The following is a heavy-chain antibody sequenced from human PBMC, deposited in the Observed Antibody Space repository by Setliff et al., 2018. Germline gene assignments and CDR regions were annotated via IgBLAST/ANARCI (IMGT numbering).Heavy chain of an antibody. CDR3: AKGVGIQLWLRGDAFDI. CDR1: GFTFSSYA. D-gene: IGHD5-18*01. V-gene: IGHV3-23*01. Sequence: PGGSLRLSCAASGFTFSSYAMSWVRQAPGQGLEWVSAISGSGGSTYYADSVKGRFTISRDNSKNTLYLQMNSLRAEDTAVYYCAKGVGIQLWLRGDAFDIWGQGTMVTVSS. CDR2: ISGSGGST. J-gene: IGHJ3*02.